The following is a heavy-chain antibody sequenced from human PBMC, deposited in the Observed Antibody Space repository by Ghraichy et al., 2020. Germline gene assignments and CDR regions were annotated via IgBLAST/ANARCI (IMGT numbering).Heavy chain of an antibody. CDR1: GGSISSYY. D-gene: IGHD5-12*01. CDR2: IYYSGNT. Sequence: SETLSLTCTVSGGSISSYYWSWIRQPPGKGLEWIGYIYYSGNTNYNPSLKSRVTISVDTSKNQFSLKLSSVTAADTAVYYCARGRVGYGAFDYWGQGTLVTVSS. V-gene: IGHV4-59*01. J-gene: IGHJ4*02. CDR3: ARGRVGYGAFDY.